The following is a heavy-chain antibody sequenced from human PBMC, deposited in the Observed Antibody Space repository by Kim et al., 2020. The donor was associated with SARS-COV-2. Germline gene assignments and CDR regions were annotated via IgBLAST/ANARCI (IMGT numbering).Heavy chain of an antibody. Sequence: THDAGSVKGRFTIPRDDSKNTVYLRLNSLRVEDTALYYCAKDLWDYSGMAVWGQGTTVTVSS. V-gene: IGHV3-23*01. CDR3: AKDLWDYSGMAV. CDR2: T. D-gene: IGHD1-26*01. J-gene: IGHJ6*02.